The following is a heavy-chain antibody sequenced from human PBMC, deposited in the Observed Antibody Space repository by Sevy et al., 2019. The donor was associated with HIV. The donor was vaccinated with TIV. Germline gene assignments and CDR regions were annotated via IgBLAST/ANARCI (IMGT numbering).Heavy chain of an antibody. D-gene: IGHD3-22*01. CDR1: GFTFSSYA. J-gene: IGHJ4*02. Sequence: GGSLRLSCAAPGFTFSSYAMHWVRQAPGKGLEWVAVISYYGSNKYYADSVKGRFTISRDNSKNTLYLQMNSLRAEDTAVYYCARDLLGYYDSSGYPDYWGQGTLVTVSS. CDR3: ARDLLGYYDSSGYPDY. CDR2: ISYYGSNK. V-gene: IGHV3-30-3*01.